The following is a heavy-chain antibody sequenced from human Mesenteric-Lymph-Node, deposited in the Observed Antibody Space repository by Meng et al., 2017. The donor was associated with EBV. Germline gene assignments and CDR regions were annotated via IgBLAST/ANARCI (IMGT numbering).Heavy chain of an antibody. CDR3: ASRPGHSDY. D-gene: IGHD1-14*01. J-gene: IGHJ4*02. CDR1: GGSFSGYY. V-gene: IGHV4-34*01. CDR2: IGEINHREIT. Sequence: PLQQWGGGLLKPSETLSLTCAVYGGSFSGYYWSWVRQPPGKGLEWIGEIGEINHREITNYSPSLKSRVTMSVDTSNNQFSLKLSSVTAADTAVYYCASRPGHSDYWGQGTLVTVSS.